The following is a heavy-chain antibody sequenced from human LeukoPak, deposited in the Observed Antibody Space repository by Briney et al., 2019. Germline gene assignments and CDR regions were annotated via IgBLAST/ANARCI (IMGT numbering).Heavy chain of an antibody. CDR2: INGDGSGT. CDR3: ARGRELGLYYFDY. V-gene: IGHV3-74*01. Sequence: GGSLRLSCAASGFTVSSYWMYWVRQAPGKGLVWVSRINGDGSGTSYADSVKGRFTISRDNAKNTLYLHMKSLRAEDTALYYCARGRELGLYYFDYWGQGTLVTVSS. D-gene: IGHD5-24*01. CDR1: GFTVSSYW. J-gene: IGHJ4*02.